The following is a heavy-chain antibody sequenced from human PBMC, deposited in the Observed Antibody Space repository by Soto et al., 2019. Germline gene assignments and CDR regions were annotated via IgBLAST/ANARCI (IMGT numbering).Heavy chain of an antibody. V-gene: IGHV1-2*04. CDR3: ARDGTYYYGSGTYYGMDV. CDR2: INPNSGGT. Sequence: GASVKVSCKASGYTFTGYYMHWVRQAPGQGLEWMGWINPNSGGTNYAQKFQGWVTMTRDTSISTAYMELSRLRSDDTAVYYCARDGTYYYGSGTYYGMDVWGQGTTVTVSS. J-gene: IGHJ6*02. D-gene: IGHD3-10*01. CDR1: GYTFTGYY.